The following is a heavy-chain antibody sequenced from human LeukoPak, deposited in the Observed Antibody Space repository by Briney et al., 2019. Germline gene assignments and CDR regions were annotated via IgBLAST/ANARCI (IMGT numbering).Heavy chain of an antibody. D-gene: IGHD3-22*01. J-gene: IGHJ5*02. V-gene: IGHV4-30-2*01. Sequence: SETLSLTCAVSGGSISSGGYSWSWIRQPPGKGLEWIGYIYHSGITYYNPSLKSRVTISVDRSKNQFSLKLSSVTAADTAVYYCTRVYDSSGFFWFDPWGQGTLVTVSS. CDR2: IYHSGIT. CDR3: TRVYDSSGFFWFDP. CDR1: GGSISSGGYS.